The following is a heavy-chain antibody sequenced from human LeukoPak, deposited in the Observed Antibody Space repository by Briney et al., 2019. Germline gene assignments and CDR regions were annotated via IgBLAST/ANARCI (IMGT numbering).Heavy chain of an antibody. CDR3: ARDLDGYSYGYTFDY. CDR2: INPSGGST. CDR1: GYTFTSYY. D-gene: IGHD5-18*01. J-gene: IGHJ4*02. Sequence: GASVKVSCTASGYTFTSYYMHWVRQAPGQGLEWMGIINPSGGSTSYAQKFQGRVTMTRDTSTSTVYMELSSLRSEDTAVYYCARDLDGYSYGYTFDYWGQGTLVTVSS. V-gene: IGHV1-46*01.